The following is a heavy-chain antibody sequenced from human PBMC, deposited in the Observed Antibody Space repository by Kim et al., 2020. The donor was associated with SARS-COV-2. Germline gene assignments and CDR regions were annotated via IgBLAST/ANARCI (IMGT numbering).Heavy chain of an antibody. Sequence: SETLSLTCAVYGGSFSGYYWSWIRQPPGKGLEWIGEINHSGSTNYNPSLKSRVTISVDTSKNQFSLKLSSVTAADTAVYYCARGRRYYDSSGYKRGYFDYWGQGTLVTVSS. CDR2: INHSGST. D-gene: IGHD3-22*01. CDR1: GGSFSGYY. CDR3: ARGRRYYDSSGYKRGYFDY. V-gene: IGHV4-34*01. J-gene: IGHJ4*02.